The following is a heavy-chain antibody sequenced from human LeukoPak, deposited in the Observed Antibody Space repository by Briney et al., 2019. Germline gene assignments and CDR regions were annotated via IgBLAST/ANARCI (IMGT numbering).Heavy chain of an antibody. D-gene: IGHD5-12*01. J-gene: IGHJ4*02. CDR3: ARQRGYSGYNEEFDY. CDR1: GYSFTSHW. V-gene: IGHV5-51*01. CDR2: IYPGDSDT. Sequence: GESLKISCKGSGYSFTSHWIGWVRQMPGKGLEWMGIIYPGDSDTRYSPSFQGQVTISADKSIKTAYLQWSSLKASDTAMYYCARQRGYSGYNEEFDYWGQGTLVTVSS.